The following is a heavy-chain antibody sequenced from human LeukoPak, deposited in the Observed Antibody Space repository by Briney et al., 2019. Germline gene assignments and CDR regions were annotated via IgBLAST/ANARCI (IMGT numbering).Heavy chain of an antibody. V-gene: IGHV4-59*12. CDR3: AREGGFDYYYYYYMDV. CDR1: GGSISSYY. CDR2: IYYSGST. J-gene: IGHJ6*03. D-gene: IGHD3-16*01. Sequence: SETLSLTCTVSGGSISSYYWSWIRQPPGKGLEWIGYIYYSGSTNYNPSLKSRVTISVDTSKNQFSLKLSSVTAADTAVYYCAREGGFDYYYYYYMDVWGKGTTVTISS.